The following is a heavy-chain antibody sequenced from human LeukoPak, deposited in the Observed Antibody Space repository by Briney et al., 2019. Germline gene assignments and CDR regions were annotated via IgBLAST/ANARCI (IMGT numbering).Heavy chain of an antibody. D-gene: IGHD4-17*01. CDR1: GFTFGDFG. V-gene: IGHV3-20*04. CDR2: ITWNGGST. J-gene: IGHJ4*02. Sequence: GGSLRLSCAASGFTFGDFGMSWVRQVPGKGLEWVSGITWNGGSTGYADSVKGRFTISRDNVKNSLYLQMNSLRAEDTAVYYCASPAYGDYALCDYWGQGTLVTVSS. CDR3: ASPAYGDYALCDY.